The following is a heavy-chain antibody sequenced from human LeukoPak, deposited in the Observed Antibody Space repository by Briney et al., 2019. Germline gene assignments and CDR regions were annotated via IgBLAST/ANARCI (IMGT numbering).Heavy chain of an antibody. Sequence: TGGSLRLSCAASGFTFSSYAMSWVRQAPGKGLEWVSAISGSGGSTYYADSVKGRFTISRDNSKNTLYLQMNSLRAEDTAVYYCAKDRNLRGGGLLWFGASIWGQGTMVTVSS. CDR2: ISGSGGST. CDR1: GFTFSSYA. D-gene: IGHD3-10*01. V-gene: IGHV3-23*01. J-gene: IGHJ3*02. CDR3: AKDRNLRGGGLLWFGASI.